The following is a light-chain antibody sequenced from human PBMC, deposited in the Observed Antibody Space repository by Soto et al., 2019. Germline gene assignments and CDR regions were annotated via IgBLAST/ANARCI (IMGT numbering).Light chain of an antibody. Sequence: EIVLTQSPGTLSLSPGERATLSCRASQSVNNNYLAWYQQKPGQAPRLLIYGASSRATGIADRFSGSGAGTDFTITISRMEPEDFAVYCCQQYGSSQYTFGQGTKLEI. CDR1: QSVNNNY. CDR3: QQYGSSQYT. V-gene: IGKV3-20*01. CDR2: GAS. J-gene: IGKJ2*01.